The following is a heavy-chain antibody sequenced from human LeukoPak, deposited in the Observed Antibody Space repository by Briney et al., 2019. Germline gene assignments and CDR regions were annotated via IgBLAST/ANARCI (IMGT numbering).Heavy chain of an antibody. V-gene: IGHV1-2*02. J-gene: IGHJ6*02. CDR2: INPNSGGT. D-gene: IGHD6-19*01. Sequence: ASVKVSCKASGYTFTGYYMHWVRQAPGQGLEWMGWINPNSGGTNYAQKFQGRVTMTRDTSISTAYMELSRLRSDDTAVYYCARDGIAMADNYYYYGMDVWGQGTTVTVSS. CDR3: ARDGIAMADNYYYYGMDV. CDR1: GYTFTGYY.